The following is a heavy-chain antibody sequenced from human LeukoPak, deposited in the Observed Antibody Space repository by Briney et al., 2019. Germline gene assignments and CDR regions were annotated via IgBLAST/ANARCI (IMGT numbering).Heavy chain of an antibody. V-gene: IGHV4-4*07. Sequence: SETLSLTCTVSGVSISSYYRSWIRQPAGKGLEWIGRIHTSGSTNYNPSLKSRVTISVDTSKNQFSLKLSSVTAADTAVYYCARTTEAHSWRTRYYDYYMDVWGKRTTVTVSS. CDR3: ARTTEAHSWRTRYYDYYMDV. CDR1: GVSISSYY. CDR2: IHTSGST. J-gene: IGHJ6*03. D-gene: IGHD6-13*01.